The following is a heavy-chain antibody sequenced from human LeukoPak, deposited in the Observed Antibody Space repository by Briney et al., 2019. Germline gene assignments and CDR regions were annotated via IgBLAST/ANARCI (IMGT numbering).Heavy chain of an antibody. D-gene: IGHD1-14*01. CDR1: GGIFSNHA. V-gene: IGHV1-69*04. CDR3: AKGATVGKEALDI. J-gene: IGHJ3*02. Sequence: SVKVSCKASGGIFSNHAVTWVRQAPGQGLEWMGRVIPMIGTAKYAQKFQGRVTFTADTSTNTAYMELSSLTSEDTALYFCAKGATVGKEALDIWGQGSLVTVSS. CDR2: VIPMIGTA.